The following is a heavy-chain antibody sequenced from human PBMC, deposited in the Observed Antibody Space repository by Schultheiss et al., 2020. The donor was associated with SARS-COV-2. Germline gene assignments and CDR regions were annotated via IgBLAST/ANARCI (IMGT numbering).Heavy chain of an antibody. V-gene: IGHV4-39*07. CDR1: GGSISSSSYY. CDR3: ASRDAYRNWFDP. CDR2: NYYSGST. Sequence: SETLSLTCTVSGGSISSSSYYWGWIRQPPGKGLEWIGSNYYSGSTYYNPSLKSRVTISVDTSKNQSSLKLSSVTAADTAVYYCASRDAYRNWFDPWGQGSLITVAS. D-gene: IGHD5-24*01. J-gene: IGHJ5*02.